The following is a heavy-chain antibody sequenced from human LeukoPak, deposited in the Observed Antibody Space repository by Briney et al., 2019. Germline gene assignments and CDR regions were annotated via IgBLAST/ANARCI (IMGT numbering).Heavy chain of an antibody. J-gene: IGHJ4*02. V-gene: IGHV1-2*02. CDR1: GYTFTGYY. CDR3: ASDFRGGLVRLGWHDY. CDR2: INPNSGGT. D-gene: IGHD6-19*01. Sequence: ASVRVSSMPSGYTFTGYYMHCVRQAPGQGPECMGWINPNSGGTNYTQKFQGRVTMTRDTSISTAYMELSSLRSEDTAVYYCASDFRGGLVRLGWHDYWGQGTLVTVSS.